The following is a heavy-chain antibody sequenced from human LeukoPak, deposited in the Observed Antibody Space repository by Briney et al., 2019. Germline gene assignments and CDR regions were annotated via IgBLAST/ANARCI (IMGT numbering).Heavy chain of an antibody. V-gene: IGHV5-51*01. CDR3: ARLWFGELAQIDY. CDR2: IYPGDSDT. CDR1: GYSFTTYW. J-gene: IGHJ4*02. Sequence: GESLKISCKGSGYSFTTYWIGWVRQMPGKGLEWMGIIYPGDSDTRYSPSFQGQVTISADKSINTAYLQWSSLKASDTAMYYCARLWFGELAQIDYWGQGTLVTVSA. D-gene: IGHD3-10*01.